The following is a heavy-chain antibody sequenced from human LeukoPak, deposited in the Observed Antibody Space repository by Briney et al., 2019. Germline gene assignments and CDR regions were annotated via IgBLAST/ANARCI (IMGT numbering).Heavy chain of an antibody. D-gene: IGHD6-19*01. J-gene: IGHJ4*02. Sequence: ASVKVSCKASGGTFSSYAISWVRQAPGQGLEWMGRIIPILGIANYAQKFQGRDTITADKSTSTAYMELSSLRSEDTAVYYCARDEAVAAKGFDYWGQGTLVTVSS. CDR3: ARDEAVAAKGFDY. CDR1: GGTFSSYA. V-gene: IGHV1-69*04. CDR2: IIPILGIA.